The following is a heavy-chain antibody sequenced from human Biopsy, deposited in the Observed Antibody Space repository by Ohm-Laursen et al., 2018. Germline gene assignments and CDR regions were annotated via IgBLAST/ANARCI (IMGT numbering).Heavy chain of an antibody. D-gene: IGHD2-8*01. CDR3: ARDPLNGHKHFDY. CDR2: INCKTGAT. J-gene: IGHJ4*02. V-gene: IGHV1-2*02. CDR1: SYTFTDYN. Sequence: GASVKVSFNASSYTFTDYNIHWMRQAPGQGLEWLGFINCKTGATNYAQKFQGTVTMIRDTSISTAYLALGSLRSADTAIYYCARDPLNGHKHFDYWGQGSLVTVSS.